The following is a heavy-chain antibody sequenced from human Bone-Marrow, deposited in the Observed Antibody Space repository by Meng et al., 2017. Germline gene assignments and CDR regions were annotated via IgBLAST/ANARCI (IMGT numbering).Heavy chain of an antibody. Sequence: VQLQVSGPVSVRPSETLCLTCTVSGGSVSSGSYYWSWIRQPPGKGLEWIGYIYYSGSTNYNPSLKSRVTISVDTSKNQFSLKLSSVTAADTAVYYCARDNTMIGSFDYWGQGTLVTVSS. J-gene: IGHJ4*02. CDR3: ARDNTMIGSFDY. D-gene: IGHD3-22*01. V-gene: IGHV4-61*01. CDR1: GGSVSSGSYY. CDR2: IYYSGST.